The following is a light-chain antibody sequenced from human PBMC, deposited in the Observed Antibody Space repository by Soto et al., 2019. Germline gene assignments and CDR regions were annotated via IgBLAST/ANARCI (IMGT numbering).Light chain of an antibody. Sequence: QSVLTQPPSASGSPGQSVTISCTGTSSDVGGYNYVSWYQQHPGKAPKLMIYEVSKRPSGVPDRFSGSKSGNTASLTVSGLQAEDEADYYCSSYAGSPHVVVGGGTKLTV. V-gene: IGLV2-8*01. CDR1: SSDVGGYNY. CDR2: EVS. CDR3: SSYAGSPHVV. J-gene: IGLJ2*01.